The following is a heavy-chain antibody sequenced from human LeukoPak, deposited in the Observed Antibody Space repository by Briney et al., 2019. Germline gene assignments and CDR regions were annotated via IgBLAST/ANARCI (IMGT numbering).Heavy chain of an antibody. CDR2: IYYSGST. J-gene: IGHJ5*02. Sequence: SETLSLTCTVSGGSIGSSSYYWGWIRQPPGKGLEWIGSIYYSGSTYYNLSLKSRVTISVDTSKNQFSLKLSSVTAADTAVYYCARHIVVVPAAMGWFDPWGQGTLVTVSS. CDR3: ARHIVVVPAAMGWFDP. D-gene: IGHD2-2*01. CDR1: GGSIGSSSYY. V-gene: IGHV4-39*01.